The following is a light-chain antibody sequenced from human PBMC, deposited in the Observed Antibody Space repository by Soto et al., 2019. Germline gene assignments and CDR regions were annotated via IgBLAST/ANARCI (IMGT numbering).Light chain of an antibody. CDR1: SSDVGGYNY. V-gene: IGLV2-14*01. Sequence: QPVLTQPASVSGSPGQSIAISCTGTSSDVGGYNYVSWYQEHPGKAPKLIIYDVSNRPSGVSNRFSGSKSGNTASLTISGLQAEDEADYYCSSYVSSGTYVFGTGTKLTVL. J-gene: IGLJ1*01. CDR2: DVS. CDR3: SSYVSSGTYV.